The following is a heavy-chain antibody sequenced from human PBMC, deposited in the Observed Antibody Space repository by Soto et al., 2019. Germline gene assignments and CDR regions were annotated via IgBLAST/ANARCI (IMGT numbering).Heavy chain of an antibody. Sequence: QVQLVESGGGVVQPGRSLRLSCAASGFTFSSYGMHWVRQAPGKGPEWVGVITYDGSNKFYADSVKGRFTISRENSKNTMYLQMNRLRAEDAAVYYCEKDWRESLPVDAFDIWGQGTMVNVSS. CDR1: GFTFSSYG. D-gene: IGHD3-10*01. CDR2: ITYDGSNK. J-gene: IGHJ3*02. CDR3: EKDWRESLPVDAFDI. V-gene: IGHV3-30*18.